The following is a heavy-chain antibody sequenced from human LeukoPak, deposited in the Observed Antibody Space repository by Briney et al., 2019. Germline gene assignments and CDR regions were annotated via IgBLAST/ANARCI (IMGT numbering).Heavy chain of an antibody. D-gene: IGHD6-19*01. CDR3: TREYGCGWSGAGF. CDR1: GGSISSYY. CDR2: INYSGST. V-gene: IGHV4-59*01. J-gene: IGHJ4*02. Sequence: PSETLSLTCTDSGGSISSYYWSWIRQPPGKGLEWIGYINYSGSTNYNPSLESRVTISVDTSKNQFSLKLSSVTAADTALYYCTREYGCGWSGAGFWGQGTLVTVSS.